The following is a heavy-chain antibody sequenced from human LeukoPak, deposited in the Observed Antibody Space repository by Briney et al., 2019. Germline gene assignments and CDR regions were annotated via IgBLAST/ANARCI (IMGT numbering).Heavy chain of an antibody. CDR2: INAGNGNT. V-gene: IGHV1-3*01. Sequence: ASVKVSCKASGYTFTSYAMHWVRQAPGQRLEWMGWINAGNGNTKYSQKFQGRVTITRDTSASTAYMELSSLRSEDTAVCYCARTIAARPPHWFDPWGQGTLVTVSS. CDR1: GYTFTSYA. J-gene: IGHJ5*02. D-gene: IGHD6-6*01. CDR3: ARTIAARPPHWFDP.